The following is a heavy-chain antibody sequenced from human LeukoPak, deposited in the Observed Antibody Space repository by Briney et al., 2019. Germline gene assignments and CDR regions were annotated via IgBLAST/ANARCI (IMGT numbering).Heavy chain of an antibody. V-gene: IGHV4-34*01. Sequence: SETLSLTCAVYGGSFSGYYWSWIRQPPGKGLEWIGKINHSGSTNYHTSLKSRVIISVDTSKNQFSLKLSSVTDADTAVYYCARLPKMAQYLYDYMDVWGKGTTVTIYS. J-gene: IGHJ6*03. CDR1: GGSFSGYY. D-gene: IGHD5-24*01. CDR3: ARLPKMAQYLYDYMDV. CDR2: INHSGST.